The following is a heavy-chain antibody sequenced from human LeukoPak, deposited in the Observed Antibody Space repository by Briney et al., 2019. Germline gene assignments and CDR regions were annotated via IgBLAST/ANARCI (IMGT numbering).Heavy chain of an antibody. D-gene: IGHD3-3*02. CDR1: GFTFDDYG. CDR2: INWNGGST. CDR3: ARSFHFGMYYFDY. J-gene: IGHJ4*02. Sequence: GGPLSLSCAASGFTFDDYGMSWVRQAPGKGLEWVSGINWNGGSTGYADSVKGRFTISRDNAKNSLYLQMNSLRAEDTALYYCARSFHFGMYYFDYWGQGTLVTVSS. V-gene: IGHV3-20*04.